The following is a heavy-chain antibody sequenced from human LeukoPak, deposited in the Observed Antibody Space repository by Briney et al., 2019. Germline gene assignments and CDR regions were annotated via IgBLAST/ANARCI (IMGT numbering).Heavy chain of an antibody. V-gene: IGHV1-18*01. CDR3: ARGAYYYGSGSYKPAPYFDY. CDR2: INPYNGNR. CDR1: GYRFITFG. J-gene: IGHJ4*02. D-gene: IGHD3-10*01. Sequence: GASVKVSCKTSGYRFITFGINWVRQAPGQGLEWMGWINPYNGNRYYAKKFQGRVTMTRDTSTSTVYMELSSLRSEDTAVYYCARGAYYYGSGSYKPAPYFDYWGQGTLVTVSS.